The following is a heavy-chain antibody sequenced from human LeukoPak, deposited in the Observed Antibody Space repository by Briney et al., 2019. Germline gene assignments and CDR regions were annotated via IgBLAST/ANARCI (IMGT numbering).Heavy chain of an antibody. CDR2: IYYSGST. Sequence: SETPSLTCTVSGGSISSYYWSWIRQPPGKGLEWIGYIYYSGSTNYNPSLKSRVTISVDTSKNQFSLKLSSVTAADTAVYYCARGVYSSSWQYFDYWGQGTLVTVSS. J-gene: IGHJ4*02. D-gene: IGHD6-13*01. V-gene: IGHV4-59*01. CDR3: ARGVYSSSWQYFDY. CDR1: GGSISSYY.